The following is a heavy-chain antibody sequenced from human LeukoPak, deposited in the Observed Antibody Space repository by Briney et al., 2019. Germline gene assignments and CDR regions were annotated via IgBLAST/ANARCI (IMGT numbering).Heavy chain of an antibody. V-gene: IGHV4-59*01. CDR1: GGSISSYY. J-gene: IGHJ5*02. CDR3: ARYQGWYYPFDP. D-gene: IGHD6-19*01. Sequence: PSETLSLTCTVSGGSISSYYWSWIRQPPGKGLEWIGYIHYSGSTNYNPSLKSRVTISVDTSKNQFSLKLSSVTAADTAVYYCARYQGWYYPFDPWGQGTLVTVSS. CDR2: IHYSGST.